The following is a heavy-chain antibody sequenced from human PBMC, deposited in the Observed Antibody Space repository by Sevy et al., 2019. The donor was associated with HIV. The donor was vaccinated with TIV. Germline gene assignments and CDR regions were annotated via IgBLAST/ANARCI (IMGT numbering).Heavy chain of an antibody. CDR2: FDPEHGET. V-gene: IGHV1-24*01. CDR3: ATCGSQPLLPRGVFYYYPMDV. CDR1: GYILTELS. Sequence: ASVKVSCKVSGYILTELSMHWVRQAPGKGLEWMGGFDPEHGETIYAHKFQCRVTMTEDTSTDTAYMELSSLRSEDTAVYYCATCGSQPLLPRGVFYYYPMDVWGQGTTVTVSS. D-gene: IGHD3-16*01. J-gene: IGHJ6*02.